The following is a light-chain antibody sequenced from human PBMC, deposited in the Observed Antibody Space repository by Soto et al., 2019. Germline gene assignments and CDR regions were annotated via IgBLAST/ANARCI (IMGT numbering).Light chain of an antibody. CDR2: DAS. V-gene: IGKV3-11*01. CDR1: QSVTTN. J-gene: IGKJ1*01. CDR3: HQRSKWPMT. Sequence: DIVLTQYPATLSLSPGERATLSCRASQSVTTNLAWYQHIRGQAPRLVIYDASTRATGIPPRFSGSGSGTDSPLTISSLEHEDSGVYYCHQRSKWPMTFGQGTTVEIK.